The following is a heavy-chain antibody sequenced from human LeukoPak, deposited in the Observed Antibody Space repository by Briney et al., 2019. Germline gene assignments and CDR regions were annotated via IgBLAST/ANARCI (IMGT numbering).Heavy chain of an antibody. CDR2: ISSSSSTK. D-gene: IGHD6-19*01. CDR3: VRGAETGTSRFDY. Sequence: PGGSLRLSCAASGFTFSGYSMSWVRQAPGKGLEWLSYISSSSSTKYYADSVKGRFTISRDNARNSLYLQMNSLRAEDMAVYYCVRGAETGTSRFDYWGQGILVTVSS. J-gene: IGHJ4*02. V-gene: IGHV3-48*01. CDR1: GFTFSGYS.